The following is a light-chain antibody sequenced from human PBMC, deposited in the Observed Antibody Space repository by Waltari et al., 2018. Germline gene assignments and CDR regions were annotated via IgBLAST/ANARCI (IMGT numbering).Light chain of an antibody. CDR3: QQYRGFWT. CDR1: EDLRTW. CDR2: KTS. V-gene: IGKV1-5*03. J-gene: IGKJ1*01. Sequence: IQMTQSPSTLSASVGGRVTITCRASEDLRTWLAWYQHKPGNAPKLLIYKTSTLQSGVSSRFSGSGSGTDFTLTINSLQPDDFATYYCQQYRGFWTFGQGTKVEI.